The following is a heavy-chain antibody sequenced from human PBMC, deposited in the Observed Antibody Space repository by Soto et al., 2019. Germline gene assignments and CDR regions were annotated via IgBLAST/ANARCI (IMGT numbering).Heavy chain of an antibody. CDR3: GRGRSGQMVVFY. V-gene: IGHV1-2*02. CDR2: IGPESGAT. Sequence: ASVKVSCKASGYTFTGHYIHWVRQAPEQGPEWMGEIGPESGATRYAQKFQGRVTMTMDMSITTVYMELSNLSPDDTAVYYCGRGRSGQMVVFYWGQGTRVTVSS. J-gene: IGHJ4*02. CDR1: GYTFTGHY. D-gene: IGHD6-19*01.